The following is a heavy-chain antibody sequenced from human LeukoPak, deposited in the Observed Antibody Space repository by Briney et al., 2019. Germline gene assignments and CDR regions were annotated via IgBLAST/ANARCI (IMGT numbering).Heavy chain of an antibody. Sequence: ASSMVFCNASCYTFSSYYIIGLLQPMAREGEWMRWMNPNSGNTAYAQTFLGRVTMTRNTSISTAYMELSSLRSDDTAVYYCARGKAGVVVTVRWFDRWGQGTLVTVSS. J-gene: IGHJ5*02. CDR1: CYTFSSYY. CDR3: ARGKAGVVVTVRWFDR. V-gene: IGHV1-8*01. D-gene: IGHD3-22*01. CDR2: MNPNSGNT.